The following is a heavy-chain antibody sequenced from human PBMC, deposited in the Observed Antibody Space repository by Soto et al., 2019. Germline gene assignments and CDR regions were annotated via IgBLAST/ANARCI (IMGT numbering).Heavy chain of an antibody. J-gene: IGHJ1*01. CDR1: GVSISSGGYY. D-gene: IGHD3-10*01. CDR3: ATSYGPYDVYFPH. CDR2: IYYSGST. V-gene: IGHV4-31*03. Sequence: QVQLQESGPGVVKPSQTLSLTCTVSGVSISSGGYYWSWIRQHPGKGLEWIGYIYYSGSTYYNPSLKSRVTIAVDTFKNHFSLKQSSVTAADTAVYYCATSYGPYDVYFPHWGQGTLVTVSS.